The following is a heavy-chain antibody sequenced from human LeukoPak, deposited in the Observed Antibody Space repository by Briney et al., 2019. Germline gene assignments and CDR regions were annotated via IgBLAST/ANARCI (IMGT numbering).Heavy chain of an antibody. CDR2: IDSSSGTI. CDR3: ARGGGTYSGDY. J-gene: IGHJ4*02. V-gene: IGHV3-48*01. Sequence: PGGSLRLSCAASGFTFSSYSMNWVRQAPGKGLEWVSYIDSSSGTIYYADSVKGRFTISRDNAKNSLYLQMNSLRADDTAVYYCARGGGTYSGDYWGQGTLVTVSS. CDR1: GFTFSSYS. D-gene: IGHD2-15*01.